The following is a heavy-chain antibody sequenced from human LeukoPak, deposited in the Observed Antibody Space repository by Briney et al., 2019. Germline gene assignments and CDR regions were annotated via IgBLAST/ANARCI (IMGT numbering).Heavy chain of an antibody. V-gene: IGHV4-61*08. D-gene: IGHD5-24*01. J-gene: IGHJ4*02. CDR3: ARDMATITDY. CDR1: GGSISSGDYY. Sequence: SETLSLTCTVSGGSISSGDYYWSWIRQPPGTGLEWIGYIYTSGSTNYNPSLKSRVTISVDTSKNQFSLKLSSVTAADTAVYYCARDMATITDYWGQGTLVTVSS. CDR2: IYTSGST.